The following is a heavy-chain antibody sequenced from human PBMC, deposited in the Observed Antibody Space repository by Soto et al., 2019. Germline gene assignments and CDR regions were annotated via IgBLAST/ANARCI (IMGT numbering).Heavy chain of an antibody. J-gene: IGHJ5*02. Sequence: QLQLQESGPRLVKSSETLSLTCGVSGDSISNSRFYWAWIRQPPGEGLEWIGSIYHTGNAYYNPSLKSRVTISVDTYKNQFSLKVTSVTAADTALYYCARDYFDSSDYTTNWFDPWGQGTLVTVSS. D-gene: IGHD3-22*01. CDR3: ARDYFDSSDYTTNWFDP. CDR1: GDSISNSRFY. CDR2: IYHTGNA. V-gene: IGHV4-39*01.